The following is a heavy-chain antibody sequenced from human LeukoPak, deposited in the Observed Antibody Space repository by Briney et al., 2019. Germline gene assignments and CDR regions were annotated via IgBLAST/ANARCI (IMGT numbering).Heavy chain of an antibody. Sequence: GGSLRLSCAASGFTFSSYSMNWVRQAPGKGLEWVSSISSSSSYIYYADSVKGRFTISRDNAKNSLYLQMNSLRAEDTAVYYCARRGINWGNAFDIWGQGTMVTVSS. V-gene: IGHV3-21*01. D-gene: IGHD7-27*01. CDR1: GFTFSSYS. J-gene: IGHJ3*02. CDR2: ISSSSSYI. CDR3: ARRGINWGNAFDI.